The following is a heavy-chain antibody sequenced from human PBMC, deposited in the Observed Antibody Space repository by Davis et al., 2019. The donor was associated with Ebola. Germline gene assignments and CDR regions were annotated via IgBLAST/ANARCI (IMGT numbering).Heavy chain of an antibody. J-gene: IGHJ6*02. CDR2: INPSGGRT. Sequence: ASVKVSCKASGYTFSSYFIHWVRQAPGQGLEWMGIINPSGGRTSYAQKFQGRVTMTRDTSTSTVYMELSSLRSEDTAVYYCAASSGYSGYENYYYGMDVWGQGTTVTVSS. CDR1: GYTFSSYF. D-gene: IGHD5-12*01. V-gene: IGHV1-46*01. CDR3: AASSGYSGYENYYYGMDV.